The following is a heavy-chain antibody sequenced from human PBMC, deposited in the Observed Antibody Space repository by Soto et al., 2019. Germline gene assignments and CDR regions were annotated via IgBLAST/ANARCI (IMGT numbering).Heavy chain of an antibody. Sequence: EVQLVESGGGLVQPGGSLRLSCAASGFTVSSNYMSWVRQAPGKGLEWVSVIYSGGTTYYADTVKVRFTISRDNSKNTLYLQMNSLRAEDTALYYCARNGDSSDYRGWFDPWGQGTLVTVSS. CDR3: ARNGDSSDYRGWFDP. J-gene: IGHJ5*02. V-gene: IGHV3-66*01. CDR2: IYSGGTT. CDR1: GFTVSSNY. D-gene: IGHD3-22*01.